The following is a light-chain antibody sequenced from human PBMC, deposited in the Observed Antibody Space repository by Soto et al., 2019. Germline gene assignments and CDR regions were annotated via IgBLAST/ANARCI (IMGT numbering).Light chain of an antibody. CDR2: AVT. J-gene: IGLJ3*02. CDR3: SSYTTSGPWV. CDR1: NSDIGGHNY. V-gene: IGLV2-14*01. Sequence: QSALTQPASVSGSPGQSITISCTGSNSDIGGHNYVSWYQQHPGKVPKLMIFAVTNRPSGVSTRFSGSKSGNTASLTISGLQAEDEDDYYCSSYTTSGPWVFGGGTKLTVL.